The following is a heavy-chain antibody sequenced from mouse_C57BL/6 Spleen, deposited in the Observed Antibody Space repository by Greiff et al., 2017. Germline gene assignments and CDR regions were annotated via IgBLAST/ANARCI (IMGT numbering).Heavy chain of an antibody. J-gene: IGHJ4*01. D-gene: IGHD2-4*01. CDR2: ISSGGTYT. CDR1: GFTFSSYG. CDR3: ARPYDYDYAMDY. Sequence: DVKLVESGGDLVKPGGSLKLSCAASGFTFSSYGMSWVRQTPDKRLAWVATISSGGTYTYYPDSVKGRFTISRDNAKNTLYLQMRSLKSEDTAIYYCARPYDYDYAMDYWGQGTSVTVSS. V-gene: IGHV5-6*02.